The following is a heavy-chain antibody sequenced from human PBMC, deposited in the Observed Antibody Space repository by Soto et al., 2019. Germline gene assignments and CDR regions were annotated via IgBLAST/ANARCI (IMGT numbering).Heavy chain of an antibody. CDR2: ISWNSGSI. CDR3: ATGETMVRGVLIRYYGMDV. Sequence: EVQLVESGGGLVQPGRSLRLSCAASGFTFDDYAMHWVRQAPGKGLEWVSGISWNSGSIGYADSVKGRFTISRDNAKNSLYLQMNSLRAEDTALYYCATGETMVRGVLIRYYGMDVWGQGTTVTVSS. CDR1: GFTFDDYA. V-gene: IGHV3-9*01. D-gene: IGHD3-10*01. J-gene: IGHJ6*02.